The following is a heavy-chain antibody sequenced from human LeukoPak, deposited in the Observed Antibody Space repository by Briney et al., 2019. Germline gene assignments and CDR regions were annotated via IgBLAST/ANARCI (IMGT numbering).Heavy chain of an antibody. CDR2: ISSSGSTI. J-gene: IGHJ6*04. V-gene: IGHV3-48*03. CDR3: AELGITMIGGV. CDR1: GFTFSSYE. Sequence: GGSLRLSCAASGFTFSSYEMNWVRQAPGKGLEWVSYISSSGSTIYYVDSVKGRFTISRDNAKNSLYLQMNSLRAEDTAVYYCAELGITMIGGVWGKGTTVTVSS. D-gene: IGHD3-10*02.